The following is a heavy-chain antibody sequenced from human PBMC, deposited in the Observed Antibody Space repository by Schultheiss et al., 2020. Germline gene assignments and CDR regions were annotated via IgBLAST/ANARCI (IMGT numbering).Heavy chain of an antibody. D-gene: IGHD3-9*01. V-gene: IGHV3-48*01. Sequence: GESLKISCAASGFTFSSYDMHWVRQAPGKGLEWVSYISSSGSTIYYADSVKGRFTISRDNSKNTLYLQMNSLRAEDTAVYYCAKGGHYDILTGYSSGYYYGMDVWGQGTTVTVSS. CDR2: ISSSGSTI. CDR1: GFTFSSYD. CDR3: AKGGHYDILTGYSSGYYYGMDV. J-gene: IGHJ6*02.